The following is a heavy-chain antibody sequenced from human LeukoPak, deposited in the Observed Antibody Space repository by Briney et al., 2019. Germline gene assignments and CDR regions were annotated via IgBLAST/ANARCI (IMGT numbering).Heavy chain of an antibody. V-gene: IGHV4-59*01. CDR1: GGSISSYY. J-gene: IGHJ4*02. CDR3: ARGVVIAPQTFDY. CDR2: IYYSGRT. Sequence: SETLSLTCSVSGGSISSYYWSWIRQPPGRGLEWIGYIYYSGRTSYNPSLKSRVTISVDTSKNQFSLKLRPVTAADTAVYYCARGVVIAPQTFDYWGQGTLVTVSS. D-gene: IGHD2-21*01.